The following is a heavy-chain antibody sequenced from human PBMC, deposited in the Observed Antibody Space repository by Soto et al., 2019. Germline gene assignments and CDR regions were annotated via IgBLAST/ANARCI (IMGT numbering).Heavy chain of an antibody. CDR1: GGSFTSNNW. CDR2: IYRTGST. J-gene: IGHJ4*01. Sequence: SETLSLTCAVSGGSFTSNNWWTWVRQPPGQGLEWIGEIYRTGSTNYNPSLKSRVTISLDKSENQFSLKVTSLTAADTAVYYCASRYPGTSVDYWGHGTLVTVSS. D-gene: IGHD1-7*01. CDR3: ASRYPGTSVDY. V-gene: IGHV4-4*02.